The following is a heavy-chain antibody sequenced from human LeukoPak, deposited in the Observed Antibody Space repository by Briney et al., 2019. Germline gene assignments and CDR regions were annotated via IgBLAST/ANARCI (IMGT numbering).Heavy chain of an antibody. J-gene: IGHJ4*02. Sequence: NPGGSLRLSCAASGFTFSSYSMNWVRQAPGEGLEWVSSISSSSSYIYYADSVKGRFTISRDNAKNSLYLQMNSLRAEDTAVYYCARDGRDQWELLDYWGQGTLVTVSS. CDR1: GFTFSSYS. V-gene: IGHV3-21*01. CDR3: ARDGRDQWELLDY. D-gene: IGHD1-26*01. CDR2: ISSSSSYI.